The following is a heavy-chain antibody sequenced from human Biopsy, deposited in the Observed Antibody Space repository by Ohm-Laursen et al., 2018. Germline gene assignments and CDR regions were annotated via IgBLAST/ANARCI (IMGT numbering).Heavy chain of an antibody. D-gene: IGHD6-19*01. CDR2: ISYSGST. CDR3: AKHGSGWTGDDALHI. Sequence: SETLSLTCTVSGGSISGSSWSWIRQAPGRGLEWVGYISYSGSTSNNPSLKSRITISEDTSKNQISLKVTSVTAADTAVYYCAKHGSGWTGDDALHIWGQGTMVTVSS. V-gene: IGHV4-59*08. J-gene: IGHJ3*02. CDR1: GGSISGSS.